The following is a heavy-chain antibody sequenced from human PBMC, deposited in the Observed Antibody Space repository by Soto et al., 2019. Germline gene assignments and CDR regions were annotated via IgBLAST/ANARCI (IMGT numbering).Heavy chain of an antibody. V-gene: IGHV1-69*04. CDR3: ARDRDTVTTYFDY. J-gene: IGHJ4*02. D-gene: IGHD4-4*01. CDR2: IIPILGIA. Sequence: SVKVSCKASGGTFSSYTISWVRQAPGQGLEWMGRIIPILGIANYAQKFQGRVTITADKSTSTAYMELSSLRSEDTAVYYCARDRDTVTTYFDYWGQGTLVTVSS. CDR1: GGTFSSYT.